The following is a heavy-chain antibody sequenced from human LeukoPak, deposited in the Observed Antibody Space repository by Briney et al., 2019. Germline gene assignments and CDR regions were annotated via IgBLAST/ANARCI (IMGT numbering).Heavy chain of an antibody. V-gene: IGHV5-51*01. CDR3: SRLACSGGSCYSDY. CDR1: GYSFTSYW. Sequence: GESLKISCNGSGYSFTSYWIGWVRQMPGKGLEWMGIIYPGDSDTRYSPSFQGQVTTSADKSISTAYLQWSSLKASDTAMYYRSRLACSGGSCYSDYWGQGNLVTVSS. D-gene: IGHD2-15*01. CDR2: IYPGDSDT. J-gene: IGHJ4*02.